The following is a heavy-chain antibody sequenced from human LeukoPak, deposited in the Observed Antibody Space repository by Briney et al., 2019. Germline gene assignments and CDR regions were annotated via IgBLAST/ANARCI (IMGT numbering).Heavy chain of an antibody. CDR2: INHSGST. CDR1: GFTFSNYA. V-gene: IGHV4-34*01. CDR3: ARVTGYQLLYTTHTYYGMDV. J-gene: IGHJ6*02. D-gene: IGHD2-2*02. Sequence: GSLRLSCAASGFTFSNYATSWVRQPPGKGLEWIGEINHSGSTNYNPSLKSRVTISVDTSKNQFSLKLSSVTAADTAVYYCARVTGYQLLYTTHTYYGMDVWGQGTTVTVSS.